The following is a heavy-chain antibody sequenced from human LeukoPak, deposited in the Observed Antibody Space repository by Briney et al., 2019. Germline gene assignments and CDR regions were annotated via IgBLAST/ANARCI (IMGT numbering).Heavy chain of an antibody. CDR1: GGSISSYY. Sequence: SETLSLTCTVSGGSISSYYWSWIRQPPGKGLEWIGYIYYSGSTNYNPSLRSRVTISVDTSKNQFSLKLSSVTAADTAVYYCARGQGERYFDWLLYYFDYWGQGTLVTVSS. CDR3: ARGQGERYFDWLLYYFDY. D-gene: IGHD3-9*01. J-gene: IGHJ4*02. V-gene: IGHV4-59*01. CDR2: IYYSGST.